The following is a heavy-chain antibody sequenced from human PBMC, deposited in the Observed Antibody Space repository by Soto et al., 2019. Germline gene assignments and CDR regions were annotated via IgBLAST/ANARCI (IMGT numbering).Heavy chain of an antibody. CDR1: GGSISRGGYY. V-gene: IGHV4-31*02. D-gene: IGHD5-12*01. Sequence: LCGGSISRGGYYWSWIRQHPGKGLEWIGYIYYSGGTYYNPSLKSRVTISVDTSENQFSLRLSSVTAADTAVYYCARKDSGYADYMDVWGQRDHGHRLL. CDR3: ARKDSGYADYMDV. CDR2: IYYSGGT. J-gene: IGHJ6*03.